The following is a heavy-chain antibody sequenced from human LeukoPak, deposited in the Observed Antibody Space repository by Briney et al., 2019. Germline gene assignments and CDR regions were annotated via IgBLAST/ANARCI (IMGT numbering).Heavy chain of an antibody. V-gene: IGHV3-30*18. D-gene: IGHD6-13*01. CDR2: ISYDGSNK. J-gene: IGHJ4*02. CDR3: AKDGVGIAAAEPPTPYYFDY. CDR1: GFTFSSYG. Sequence: GGSLRLSCAASGFTFSSYGMHWVRRAPGKGLEWVAVISYDGSNKYYADSVKGRFTISRDNSKNTLYLQMNSLRAEDTAVYYCAKDGVGIAAAEPPTPYYFDYWGQGTLVTVSS.